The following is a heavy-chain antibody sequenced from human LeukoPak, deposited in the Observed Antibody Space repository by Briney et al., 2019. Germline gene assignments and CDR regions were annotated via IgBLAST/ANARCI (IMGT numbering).Heavy chain of an antibody. CDR1: GLSFSGYY. Sequence: SETLSLTCAVYGLSFSGYYWSWIRQPPGKGLEWIGEINHSGSTNYSPSLKSRVTISVDTSKNQFSLKLSSVTAADTAVYYCARKPMVRGPRFDYWGQGTLVTVSS. J-gene: IGHJ4*02. V-gene: IGHV4-34*01. CDR2: INHSGST. D-gene: IGHD3-10*01. CDR3: ARKPMVRGPRFDY.